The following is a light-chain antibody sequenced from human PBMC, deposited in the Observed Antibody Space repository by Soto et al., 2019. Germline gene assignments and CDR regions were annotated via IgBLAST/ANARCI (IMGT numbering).Light chain of an antibody. CDR1: SRDVGSYNR. CDR2: EVT. Sequence: SALTQPPSLSGSPGQSVTISCTGTSRDVGSYNRVSWYQQPPGTAPKLMIYEVTNRPSGVPDRFSGSKSGDTASLTISGLQAEDEADYYCSSYTSSSTYVFGTGTKVTVL. J-gene: IGLJ1*01. CDR3: SSYTSSSTYV. V-gene: IGLV2-18*02.